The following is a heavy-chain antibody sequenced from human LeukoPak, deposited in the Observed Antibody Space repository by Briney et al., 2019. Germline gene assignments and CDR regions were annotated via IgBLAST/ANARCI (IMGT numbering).Heavy chain of an antibody. CDR3: ARDQSIGYRYYYDSSGLIDY. Sequence: GGSLRLSCAASGFTFSSYSVNWVRQAPGKGLEWVSSISSSSSYIYYADSVKGRFTISRDNAKNSLYLQMNSLRAEDTAVYYCARDQSIGYRYYYDSSGLIDYWGQGTLVTVSS. D-gene: IGHD3-22*01. V-gene: IGHV3-21*01. CDR2: ISSSSSYI. CDR1: GFTFSSYS. J-gene: IGHJ4*02.